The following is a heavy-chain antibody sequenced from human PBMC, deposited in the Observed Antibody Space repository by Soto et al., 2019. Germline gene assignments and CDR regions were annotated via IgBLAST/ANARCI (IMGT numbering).Heavy chain of an antibody. Sequence: QVQLVQSGAEVKKPGASVKVSCKASGYIFTNYYIHWVRQAPGQGLEWMAIINPLPTSGSTNYAQKCQGRVTVPRDTSTSTVYLELSSLRSDDTAVYYCARDLAAAAYWGQGTLVTVSS. J-gene: IGHJ4*02. CDR2: INPLPTSGST. V-gene: IGHV1-46*01. CDR1: GYIFTNYY. CDR3: ARDLAAAAY. D-gene: IGHD6-13*01.